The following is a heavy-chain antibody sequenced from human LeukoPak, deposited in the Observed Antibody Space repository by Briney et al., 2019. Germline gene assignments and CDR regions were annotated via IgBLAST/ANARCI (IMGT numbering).Heavy chain of an antibody. CDR3: TTDRYYDNSELQFQH. CDR2: IYSGGST. J-gene: IGHJ1*01. D-gene: IGHD3-22*01. Sequence: GSLRLSCAASGFTVSSNYMSWVRQAPGKGLEWVSVIYSGGSTYYADSVKGRLTISRDNSKNTLYLQMNSLRAEDTAVYYCTTDRYYDNSELQFQHWGQGTLVTVSS. CDR1: GFTVSSNY. V-gene: IGHV3-53*01.